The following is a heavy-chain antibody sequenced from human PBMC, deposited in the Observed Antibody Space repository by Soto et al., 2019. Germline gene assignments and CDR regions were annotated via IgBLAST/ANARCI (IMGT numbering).Heavy chain of an antibody. D-gene: IGHD3-22*01. CDR3: AKDSPQSYDSSGYPYFDY. J-gene: IGHJ4*02. Sequence: GGSLRLSCAASGVTFSSYTMSWVRQAPGKGLEWVSAISGSGGSTYYADSVKGRFTISRDNSKNTLYLQMNNLRVEDMAVYYCAKDSPQSYDSSGYPYFDYWGQGTPVTVSS. V-gene: IGHV3-23*01. CDR1: GVTFSSYT. CDR2: ISGSGGST.